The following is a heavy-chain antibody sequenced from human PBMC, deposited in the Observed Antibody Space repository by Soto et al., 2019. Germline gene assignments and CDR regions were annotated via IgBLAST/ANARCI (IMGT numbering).Heavy chain of an antibody. D-gene: IGHD4-17*01. J-gene: IGHJ6*02. CDR1: GFTFSSYG. Sequence: QVQLVESGGGVVLPGRSLRLSCAASGFTFSSYGMHWVRQAPGKGLEWVAVISNDGSNKYYADSVKGRFTISRDNSKNTLYLQMDSLRAEATAVYYCARPPLPPCGDSGGYYYGMDVWGHGTTVSVSS. V-gene: IGHV3-30*03. CDR3: ARPPLPPCGDSGGYYYGMDV. CDR2: ISNDGSNK.